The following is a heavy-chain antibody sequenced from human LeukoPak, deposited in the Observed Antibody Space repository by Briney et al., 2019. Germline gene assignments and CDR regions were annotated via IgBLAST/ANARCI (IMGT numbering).Heavy chain of an antibody. CDR2: IYGGNGNT. J-gene: IGHJ4*02. D-gene: IGHD2-21*02. V-gene: IGHV1-3*01. Sequence: ASVKVSCKASGYTFTSYAMHWVRQAPGQRLEWMGWIYGGNGNTKYSQKFQGRVSITRDTSASTVYMELSSLGSEETAVYYCARGWGGDCYHVHWGQGTLVTVSS. CDR1: GYTFTSYA. CDR3: ARGWGGDCYHVH.